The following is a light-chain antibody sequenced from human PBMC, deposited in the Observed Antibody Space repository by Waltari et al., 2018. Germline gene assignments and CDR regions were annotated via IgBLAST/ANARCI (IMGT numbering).Light chain of an antibody. V-gene: IGLV1-51*02. J-gene: IGLJ7*01. Sequence: QSVLTQPPSVSAAPGQRVTISCSGGSSNLCNTYVFWYRQFPGTAPKLLIYENTERPSGIPGRFSGSKSGTSATLDITGLQAGDEADYYCGTWDSSLSGAVFGGGTHLTVL. CDR3: GTWDSSLSGAV. CDR2: ENT. CDR1: SSNLCNTY.